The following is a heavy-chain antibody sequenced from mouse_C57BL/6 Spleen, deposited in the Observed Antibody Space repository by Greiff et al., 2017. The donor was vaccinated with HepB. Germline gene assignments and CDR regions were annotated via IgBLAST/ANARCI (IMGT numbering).Heavy chain of an antibody. D-gene: IGHD3-2*02. V-gene: IGHV1-82*01. CDR1: GYAFSSSW. J-gene: IGHJ3*01. CDR2: IYPGDGDT. CDR3: ARPTAQASWFSY. Sequence: VQLQQSGPELVKPGASVKISCKASGYAFSSSWMNWVKQRPGKGLEWIGRIYPGDGDTNYNGKFKGKATLTADKSSSTAYMQLSSLTSEDSAVYFCARPTAQASWFSYWGQGTLVTFSA.